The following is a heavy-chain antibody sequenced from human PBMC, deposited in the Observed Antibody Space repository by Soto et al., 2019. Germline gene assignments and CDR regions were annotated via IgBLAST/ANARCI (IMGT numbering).Heavy chain of an antibody. V-gene: IGHV4-34*01. Sequence: PSETLSLTCAVYGGSFSGYYWSWIRQPPGKGLEWIGEINHSGSTNYNPSLKSRVTISVDTSKNQFSLKLSSVTAADTAVYYCERGKYYHNWFDPWGQGTLVT. CDR1: GGSFSGYY. CDR3: ERGKYYHNWFDP. J-gene: IGHJ5*02. CDR2: INHSGST. D-gene: IGHD3-10*01.